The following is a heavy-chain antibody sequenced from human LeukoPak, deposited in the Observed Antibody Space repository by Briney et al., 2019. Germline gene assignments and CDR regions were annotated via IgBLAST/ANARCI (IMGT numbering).Heavy chain of an antibody. CDR2: INWNSGSI. CDR1: GFIFDDYA. V-gene: IGHV3-9*03. CDR3: AKGGSYRLDVTFDY. D-gene: IGHD1-26*01. J-gene: IGHJ4*02. Sequence: PGRSLRLSCAASGFIFDDYAMYWVRQVPGKGLEWVSGINWNSGSIVYADSVKGRFIISRDNAKNSLYLQMNSLRAEDMALYYCAKGGSYRLDVTFDYWGQGTLVTVSS.